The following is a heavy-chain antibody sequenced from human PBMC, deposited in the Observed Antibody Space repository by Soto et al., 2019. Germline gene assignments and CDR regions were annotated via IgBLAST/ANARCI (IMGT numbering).Heavy chain of an antibody. CDR1: DGSSSGYY. V-gene: IGHV4-34*01. Sequence: SETLSHNCGVEDGSSSGYYWSWIRQPPGKGLEWIGEINHSGSTNYNPSLKSRVTISVDTSKNQFSLKLSSVTAADTAVYYCARMSSSWYSTLADAFDIWGQGTMDTVSS. J-gene: IGHJ3*02. D-gene: IGHD6-13*01. CDR3: ARMSSSWYSTLADAFDI. CDR2: INHSGST.